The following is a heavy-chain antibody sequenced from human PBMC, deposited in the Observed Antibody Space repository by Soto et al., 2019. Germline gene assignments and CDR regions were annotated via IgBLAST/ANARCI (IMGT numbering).Heavy chain of an antibody. J-gene: IGHJ4*02. V-gene: IGHV3-48*01. CDR2: NSSSSSTI. Sequence: PGGSLRLSCAASGFTFSSYSMNWVRQAPGKGLEWVSYNSSSSSTIYYADSVKGRFTISRDNAKNSLYLQMNSLRAEDTAVYYCARSSSRGYSLSPRKFFDYWGQGTLVTVSS. CDR1: GFTFSSYS. CDR3: ARSSSRGYSLSPRKFFDY. D-gene: IGHD5-18*01.